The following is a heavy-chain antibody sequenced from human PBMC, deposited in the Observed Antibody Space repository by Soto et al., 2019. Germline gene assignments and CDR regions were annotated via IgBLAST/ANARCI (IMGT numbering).Heavy chain of an antibody. Sequence: GSLRLSCAASGFTFSSYAMHWVRQAPGKGLEWVAVISYDGSNKYYADSVKGRFTISRDNSKNTLYLQMNSLRAEDTAVYYCPRVNVDTAMAGPGHYYSYGRDVWREGSTVAVAS. J-gene: IGHJ6*04. CDR3: PRVNVDTAMAGPGHYYSYGRDV. V-gene: IGHV3-30-3*01. CDR1: GFTFSSYA. D-gene: IGHD5-18*01. CDR2: ISYDGSNK.